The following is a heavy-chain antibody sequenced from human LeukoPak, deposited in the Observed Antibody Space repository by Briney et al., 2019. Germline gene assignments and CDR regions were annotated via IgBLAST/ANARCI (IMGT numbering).Heavy chain of an antibody. CDR2: ISGSGDNT. CDR3: AKAYGGYESHYYYYGMDV. CDR1: GFTFSSYA. Sequence: GGSLRLSCAASGFTFSSYAMSWVRQAPGKGLEWVSGISGSGDNTYYADSVKGRFTISRDNSKNTLYVQVNSLRAEDTAVYYCAKAYGGYESHYYYYGMDVWGQGTTVTVSS. D-gene: IGHD5-12*01. J-gene: IGHJ6*02. V-gene: IGHV3-23*01.